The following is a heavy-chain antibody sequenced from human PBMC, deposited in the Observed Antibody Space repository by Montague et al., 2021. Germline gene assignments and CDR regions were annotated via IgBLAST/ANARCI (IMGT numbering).Heavy chain of an antibody. D-gene: IGHD2-15*01. CDR3: ARGLDVAVLLVATGWFDA. Sequence: SETLSLTCTVYGGSFSGYYWNWIRQSPGKGLEWIGEISHNGSTSYNPSLKSRVTMSVDTSKKQFSLNLNSVTAADTAVYYCARGLDVAVLLVATGWFDAWGQGTLVTVSA. CDR1: GGSFSGYY. CDR2: ISHNGST. J-gene: IGHJ5*02. V-gene: IGHV4-34*01.